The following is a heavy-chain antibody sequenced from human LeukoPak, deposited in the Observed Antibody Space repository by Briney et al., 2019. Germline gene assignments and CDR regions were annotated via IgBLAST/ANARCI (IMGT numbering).Heavy chain of an antibody. J-gene: IGHJ6*02. CDR1: GFTFSSYG. CDR3: AKAVVRGVIIDYYYYGMDV. CDR2: ISGSGGST. Sequence: QPGGSLRLSCAASGFTFSSYGMSWVRQAPGKGLEWVSAISGSGGSTYYADSVKGRFTISRDNSKNTLYLQMNSLRAEDTAVYYCAKAVVRGVIIDYYYYGMDVWGQGTTVTVSS. V-gene: IGHV3-23*01. D-gene: IGHD3-10*01.